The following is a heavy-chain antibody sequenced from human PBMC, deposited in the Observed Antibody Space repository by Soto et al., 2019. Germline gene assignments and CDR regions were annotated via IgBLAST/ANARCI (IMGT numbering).Heavy chain of an antibody. Sequence: EVQLVESGGGLIQPGGSLRLSCAAYGFTVSSDYMSWVRQAPGKGLEWVSAIYSGGSTYYVDSVKGRCSISRDNAKNTLYHQMNSLRAEDTAVYYCALPGIAAAGTWGGLDYWGQGTLVTVSS. CDR3: ALPGIAAAGTWGGLDY. J-gene: IGHJ4*02. V-gene: IGHV3-53*01. D-gene: IGHD6-13*01. CDR2: IYSGGST. CDR1: GFTVSSDY.